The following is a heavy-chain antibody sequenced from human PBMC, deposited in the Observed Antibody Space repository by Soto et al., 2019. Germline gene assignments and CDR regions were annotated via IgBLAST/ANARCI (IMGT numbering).Heavy chain of an antibody. V-gene: IGHV1-24*01. J-gene: IGHJ4*02. CDR2: FDPEDGET. CDR3: ATRPHYGSSGYGPWDY. CDR1: GYTLTELS. D-gene: IGHD3-22*01. Sequence: ASVKVSCKVSGYTLTELSMHWVRQAPGKGLEWMGGFDPEDGETICAQKFQGRVTMTEDTSTDTAYMELSSLRSEDTAVYYCATRPHYGSSGYGPWDYWGQGTLVTVSS.